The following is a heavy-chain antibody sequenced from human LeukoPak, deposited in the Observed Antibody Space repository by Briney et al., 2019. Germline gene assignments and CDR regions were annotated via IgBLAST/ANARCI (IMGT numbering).Heavy chain of an antibody. Sequence: GGSLRLSCAAYGFTFSGYAMHWDRQAPGKGLEWVAVISYDGINKYYADSVKGRFTISRDNSKNTLYLQMNSLRAEDTAVYYCARVQGRYSYGSGFNSWGQGTLVTVSS. V-gene: IGHV3-30*04. D-gene: IGHD5-18*01. CDR1: GFTFSGYA. J-gene: IGHJ4*02. CDR3: ARVQGRYSYGSGFNS. CDR2: ISYDGINK.